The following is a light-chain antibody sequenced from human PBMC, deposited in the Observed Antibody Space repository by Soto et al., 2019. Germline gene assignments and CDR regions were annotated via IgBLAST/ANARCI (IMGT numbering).Light chain of an antibody. V-gene: IGKV1-39*01. CDR1: QSITKY. Sequence: DIQMTQFPSSLFASVGDRVTITCRASQSITKYLNWYQQKPGKAPRLLICGASSLQSGVPSRFSGSGSGTDFTLTINSLQPEDFATYYCQQSASAPRTFGQGTKVEIK. CDR2: GAS. CDR3: QQSASAPRT. J-gene: IGKJ1*01.